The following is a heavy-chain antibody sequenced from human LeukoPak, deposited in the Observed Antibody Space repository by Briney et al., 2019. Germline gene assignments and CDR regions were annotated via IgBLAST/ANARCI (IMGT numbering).Heavy chain of an antibody. J-gene: IGHJ5*02. CDR1: GYTFTSYG. CDR2: ISAYNGNT. Sequence: GASVKVSCKASGYTFTSYGISWVRQAPGQGLEWMGWISAYNGNTNYAQKLQGRVTMTTDTSTSTAYTELRSLRSDDTAVYYCARVVYSSSWYLRGSYNWFDPWGQGTLVTVSS. CDR3: ARVVYSSSWYLRGSYNWFDP. D-gene: IGHD6-13*01. V-gene: IGHV1-18*01.